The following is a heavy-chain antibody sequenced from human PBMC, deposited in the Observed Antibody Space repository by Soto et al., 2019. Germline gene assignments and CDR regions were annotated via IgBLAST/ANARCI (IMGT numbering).Heavy chain of an antibody. J-gene: IGHJ4*01. D-gene: IGHD3-9*01. Sequence: QITLKESGPTLVKPTQTLTLTCTFSGFSLSTTGVAVGWIRQPPGKALEWLALIYGDDGKRYSPSLKSRLTTTKETSKNQVVLTITNMDPVDTATYYCTHRRYEILAGYYDYWGHGTLVTVSS. CDR1: GFSLSTTGVA. V-gene: IGHV2-5*02. CDR3: THRRYEILAGYYDY. CDR2: IYGDDGK.